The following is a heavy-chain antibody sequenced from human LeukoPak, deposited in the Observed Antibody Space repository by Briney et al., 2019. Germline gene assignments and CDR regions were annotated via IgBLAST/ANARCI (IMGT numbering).Heavy chain of an antibody. CDR1: GFTFSSYA. J-gene: IGHJ4*02. CDR2: ISYDGSNK. V-gene: IGHV3-30-3*01. Sequence: PGGSLRLSCAASGFTFSSYAMHWVRQAPGKGLEWVAVISYDGSNKYYADSVKGRFTISRDNSKNTLYLQMNSLRAEDTAVYYCARGGGNYYVGYTQYFDYWGQGTLVTVSS. CDR3: ARGGGNYYVGYTQYFDY. D-gene: IGHD1-26*01.